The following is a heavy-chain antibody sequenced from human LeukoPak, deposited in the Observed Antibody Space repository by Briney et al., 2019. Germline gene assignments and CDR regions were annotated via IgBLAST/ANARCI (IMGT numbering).Heavy chain of an antibody. J-gene: IGHJ4*02. V-gene: IGHV3-7*01. CDR1: GCTFSVYW. Sequence: GGSLRLSCAASGCTFSVYWMTWVRQTPGKGLEWVANVRHDGSDKYYVDSVRGRFTISRDNAKNSLYLQMDSLGAEDTAVYYCARGTYYFEYWGQGTLVTVSS. CDR2: VRHDGSDK. D-gene: IGHD1/OR15-1a*01. CDR3: ARGTYYFEY.